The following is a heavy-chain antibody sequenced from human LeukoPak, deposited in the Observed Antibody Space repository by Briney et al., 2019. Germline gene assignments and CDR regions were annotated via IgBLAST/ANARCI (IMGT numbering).Heavy chain of an antibody. J-gene: IGHJ4*01. Sequence: GGSLRLSCAASGFTFSSYNINWVRQAPGKGLEWVSYISIRSDTIYYADSVKGRFTVSRDNAKSSLYLRMNSLRAEDTAVYYCARDDREGATDYWGQGTLVTVS. CDR3: ARDDREGATDY. V-gene: IGHV3-48*01. CDR2: ISIRSDTI. CDR1: GFTFSSYN. D-gene: IGHD1-26*01.